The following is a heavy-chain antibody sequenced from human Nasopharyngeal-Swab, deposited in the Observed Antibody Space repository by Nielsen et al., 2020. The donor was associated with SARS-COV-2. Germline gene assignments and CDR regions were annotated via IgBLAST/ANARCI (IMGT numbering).Heavy chain of an antibody. CDR2: ITSGNSV. CDR1: GFTFSPYT. Sequence: GESLKISCATSGFTFSPYTMTWVRQAPGKGLQWISYITSGNSVQYADSVRGRFTIYRDKAKNSLYLQMNSLTAEDTAVYYCARERGGGYGYYWGQGTLVTVSS. J-gene: IGHJ4*02. V-gene: IGHV3-48*01. CDR3: ARERGGGYGYY. D-gene: IGHD5-12*01.